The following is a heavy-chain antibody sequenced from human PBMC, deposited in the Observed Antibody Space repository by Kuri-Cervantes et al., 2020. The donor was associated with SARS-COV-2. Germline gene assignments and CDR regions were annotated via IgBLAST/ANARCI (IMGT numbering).Heavy chain of an antibody. J-gene: IGHJ4*02. D-gene: IGHD2-8*01. CDR1: GFNLSRTD. CDR2: ISHDGKNK. CDR3: AKDHVGVQDF. Sequence: GGSLRLSCAASGFNLSRTDIHWVRQAPGKGREWVAVISHDGKNKKRIASGKGRFTIPRDNSQNTLYLHMKSLRSEDTAMYYCAKDHVGVQDFWGQGTMVTVSS. V-gene: IGHV3-30*18.